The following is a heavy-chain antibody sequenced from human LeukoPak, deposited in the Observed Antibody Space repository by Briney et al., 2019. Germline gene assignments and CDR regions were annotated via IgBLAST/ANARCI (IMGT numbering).Heavy chain of an antibody. CDR3: ARGGRDGYPNWFDP. V-gene: IGHV1-69*05. D-gene: IGHD5-24*01. CDR1: GGTFSSYA. CDR2: IISIFGTA. Sequence: SVKVSCKASGGTFSSYAISWVRQAPGQGLEWMGGIISIFGTANYAQKFQGRVTITTDESTSTAYMELSSLRSEDTAVYYCARGGRDGYPNWFDPWGQGTLVTVSS. J-gene: IGHJ5*02.